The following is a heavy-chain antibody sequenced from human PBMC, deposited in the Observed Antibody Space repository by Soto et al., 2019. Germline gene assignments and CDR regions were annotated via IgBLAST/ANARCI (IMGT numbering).Heavy chain of an antibody. D-gene: IGHD3-3*01. CDR3: VKGSDVARQELDY. CDR1: GFPFSNFG. CDR2: ISADGSDK. J-gene: IGHJ4*01. Sequence: QVQLVESGGGVVQPGRSLRLSCAASGFPFSNFGMHWVRQAPGKGREWVAAISADGSDKYFSGSVKGRFPISRDNSKNTLCLQMNGLRVEDTAVYYCVKGSDVARQELDYWGHGNLVNVS. V-gene: IGHV3-30*18.